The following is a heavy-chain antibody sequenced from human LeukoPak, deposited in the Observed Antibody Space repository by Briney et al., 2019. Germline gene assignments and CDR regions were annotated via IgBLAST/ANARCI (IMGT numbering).Heavy chain of an antibody. CDR2: IRYDGSNK. Sequence: GGSLRLSCAASGFTFSSYGMHWVRQAPGKGLEWVAFIRYDGSNKYYADSVKGRFTISRDNSKKTLYLQMNSLRAEDTAVYCCAKDGYPGYYGSGSYSYYFDYWGQGALVTVST. D-gene: IGHD3-10*01. J-gene: IGHJ4*02. V-gene: IGHV3-30*02. CDR1: GFTFSSYG. CDR3: AKDGYPGYYGSGSYSYYFDY.